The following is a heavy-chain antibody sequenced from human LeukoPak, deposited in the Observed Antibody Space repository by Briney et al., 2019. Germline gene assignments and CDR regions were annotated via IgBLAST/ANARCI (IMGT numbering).Heavy chain of an antibody. Sequence: GGSLRLSCAASGFTFSSFAMPWVRQAPGKGLEGVAVISYDGSNKYYADSVKGRFTISRDNSKNTLYLQMNSLRAEDTAVYYCARDSGEWDDYWGQGTLVTVSS. D-gene: IGHD3-16*01. CDR2: ISYDGSNK. CDR3: ARDSGEWDDY. J-gene: IGHJ4*02. CDR1: GFTFSSFA. V-gene: IGHV3-30-3*01.